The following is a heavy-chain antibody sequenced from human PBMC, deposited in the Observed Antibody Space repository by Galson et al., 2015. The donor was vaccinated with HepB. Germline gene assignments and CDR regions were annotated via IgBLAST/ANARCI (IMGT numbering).Heavy chain of an antibody. CDR3: AKAFNDYYYYMDV. D-gene: IGHD2/OR15-2a*01. CDR1: GFTFSSYA. J-gene: IGHJ6*03. CDR2: IGGSGDFT. Sequence: SLRLSCAASGFTFSSYAMTWVRQAPGKGLEWVSVIGGSGDFTYYADSVKGRFTISRDNSKNTLYLQMSSLRAEDTAVYYCAKAFNDYYYYMDVWGKGTTVTVSS. V-gene: IGHV3-23*01.